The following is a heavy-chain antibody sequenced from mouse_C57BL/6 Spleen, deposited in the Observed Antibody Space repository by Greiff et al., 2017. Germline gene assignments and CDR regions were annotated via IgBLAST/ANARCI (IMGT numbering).Heavy chain of an antibody. V-gene: IGHV1-82*01. D-gene: IGHD1-1*01. CDR2: IYPGDGDT. Sequence: QVQLQQSGPELVKPGASVTISCKASGYAFSSSWLNWVKQRPGKGLEWIGRIYPGDGDTNYNGKFKGKATLTADKSSSTAYMQLSSLTSEDSAVYICARSTVVKYWYCDVWGTGTTVTVAS. CDR3: ARSTVVKYWYCDV. CDR1: GYAFSSSW. J-gene: IGHJ1*03.